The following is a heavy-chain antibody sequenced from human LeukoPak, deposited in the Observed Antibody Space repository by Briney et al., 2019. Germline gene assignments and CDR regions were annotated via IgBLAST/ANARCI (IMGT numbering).Heavy chain of an antibody. CDR2: IYYSGST. Sequence: SETLSLTCTVSGGSISSSSYYWGWIRQPPGKGLEWIGSIYYSGSTYYNPSLKSRVTISVDTSKNQFSLKLSSVTAADTAVYYCARKELGKRNWFDPWGQGTLVTVSS. CDR3: ARKELGKRNWFDP. D-gene: IGHD7-27*01. CDR1: GGSISSSSYY. J-gene: IGHJ5*02. V-gene: IGHV4-39*01.